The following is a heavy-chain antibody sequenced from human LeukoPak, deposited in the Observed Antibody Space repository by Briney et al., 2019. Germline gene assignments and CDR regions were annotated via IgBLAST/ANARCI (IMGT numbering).Heavy chain of an antibody. Sequence: PGGSLRLSCGASGFTFSSHNMNCVRQAPGKGLEWVSYITSSSTVSYAQSVKGRFTISRDNAKNSLYLQMNSLRDEDTAVYYCARGAPGTYYYYYYHLDVWGQGTTVTVSS. CDR3: ARGAPGTYYYYYYHLDV. V-gene: IGHV3-48*02. CDR2: ITSSSTV. CDR1: GFTFSSHN. J-gene: IGHJ6*02. D-gene: IGHD1-26*01.